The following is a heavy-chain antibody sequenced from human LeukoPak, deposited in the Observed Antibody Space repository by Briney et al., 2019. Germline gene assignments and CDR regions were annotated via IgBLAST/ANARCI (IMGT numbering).Heavy chain of an antibody. CDR2: ISGSGGST. D-gene: IGHD3-10*02. J-gene: IGHJ4*02. CDR3: AKARTYHLFGELFN. CDR1: GFTFSSYA. Sequence: GGSLRLSCAASGFTFSSYAMSWVRQAPGKGLEWVSAISGSGGSTYYADSVKDRFTISRDNSKNTLYLQMNSLRAEDTAVYYCAKARTYHLFGELFNWGQGTLVTVSS. V-gene: IGHV3-23*01.